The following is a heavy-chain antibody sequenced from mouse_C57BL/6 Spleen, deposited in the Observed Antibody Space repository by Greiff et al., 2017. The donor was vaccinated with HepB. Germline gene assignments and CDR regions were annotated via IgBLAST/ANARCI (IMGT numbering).Heavy chain of an antibody. CDR1: GFTFSDYG. CDR2: ISSGSSTI. D-gene: IGHD4-1*01. CDR3: ARPLTGTKAMDY. V-gene: IGHV5-17*01. J-gene: IGHJ4*01. Sequence: DVQLVESGGGLVKPGGSLKLSCAASGFTFSDYGMHWVRQAPEKGLEWVAYISSGSSTIYYADTVKGRFTISRDNAKNTLFLQMTSLRSEDTAMYYCARPLTGTKAMDYWGQGTSVTVSS.